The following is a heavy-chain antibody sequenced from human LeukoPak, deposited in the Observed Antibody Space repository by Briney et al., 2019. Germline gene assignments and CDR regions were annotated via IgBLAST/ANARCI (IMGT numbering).Heavy chain of an antibody. D-gene: IGHD4-23*01. Sequence: SETLSLTCTVSGVSISSYYWSWLRQPPGEGLEWIGYIYYSGYSNYNPSLESRVTISVDTSKNQFSLKLSSVTAADTAVYYCARQDGAHSNFDYWGQGTLVTVSS. CDR1: GVSISSYY. V-gene: IGHV4-59*08. CDR2: IYYSGYS. J-gene: IGHJ4*02. CDR3: ARQDGAHSNFDY.